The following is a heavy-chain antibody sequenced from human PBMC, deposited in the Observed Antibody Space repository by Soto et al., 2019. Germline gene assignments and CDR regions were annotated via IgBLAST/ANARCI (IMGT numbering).Heavy chain of an antibody. CDR3: AMATVTTKGRHNWFDP. J-gene: IGHJ5*02. CDR2: INHSGST. CDR1: GGSFSGYY. D-gene: IGHD4-17*01. V-gene: IGHV4-34*01. Sequence: QVQLQQWGAGLLKPSETLSLTCAVYGGSFSGYYWSWVRQPPGKGLEWIGEINHSGSTNYNPSLKSRVTISVDTSKNQFSLKLSSVTAADTAVYYCAMATVTTKGRHNWFDPWGQGTLVTVSS.